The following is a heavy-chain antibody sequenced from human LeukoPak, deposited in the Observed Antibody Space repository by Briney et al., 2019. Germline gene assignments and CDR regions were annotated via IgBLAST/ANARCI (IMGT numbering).Heavy chain of an antibody. J-gene: IGHJ4*02. CDR1: GGSISSGSYY. CDR3: ASCSRGYFDY. CDR2: IYTSGST. V-gene: IGHV4-61*02. D-gene: IGHD6-13*01. Sequence: TLSLTCTVSGGSISSGSYYWSWIRQPAGKGLEWIGRIYTSGSTNYNPSLKSRVTISVDTSKNQFSLKLSSVTAADTAVYYCASCSRGYFDYWGQGTLVTVSS.